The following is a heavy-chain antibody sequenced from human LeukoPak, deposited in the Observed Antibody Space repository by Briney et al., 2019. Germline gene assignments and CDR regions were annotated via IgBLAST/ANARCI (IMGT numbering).Heavy chain of an antibody. CDR2: INPSGGST. CDR1: GYTFTSYY. V-gene: IGHV1-46*01. CDR3: ASALIWFGEFANWFDP. D-gene: IGHD3-10*01. J-gene: IGHJ5*02. Sequence: ASVKVSCKASGYTFTSYYMHWVRQVPGQGLEWMGIINPSGGSTSYAQKFQGRVTMTRDTSTSTVYMELSSLRSEDTAVYYCASALIWFGEFANWFDPWGQGTLVTVSS.